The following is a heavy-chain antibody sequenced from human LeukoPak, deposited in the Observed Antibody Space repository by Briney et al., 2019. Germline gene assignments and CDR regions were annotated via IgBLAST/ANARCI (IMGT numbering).Heavy chain of an antibody. D-gene: IGHD4-23*01. J-gene: IGHJ3*02. Sequence: PGGSLRLSCEASGFTFSAYAMTWVRQAPGKGLEWVSGIGYTGDSTFYADSVKGRFTVSRDSSKNTLFLHMNSLRAEDTALYYCAKSPTVDAAFDIWGQGTMVTVSS. CDR2: IGYTGDST. CDR3: AKSPTVDAAFDI. CDR1: GFTFSAYA. V-gene: IGHV3-23*01.